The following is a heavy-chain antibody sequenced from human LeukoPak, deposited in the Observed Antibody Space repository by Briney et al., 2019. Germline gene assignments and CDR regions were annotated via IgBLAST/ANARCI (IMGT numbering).Heavy chain of an antibody. Sequence: PSETLSLTCTVSGGSISSYYWSWIRQPAGKGLEWIGRIYTSGSTNYNPSLKSRVTMSVDTSKNQFSLKLSSVTAADTAVYYCARDRFYYHHSGYYGLDYWGQGTLVTVSS. D-gene: IGHD3-22*01. J-gene: IGHJ4*02. CDR2: IYTSGST. CDR1: GGSISSYY. CDR3: ARDRFYYHHSGYYGLDY. V-gene: IGHV4-4*07.